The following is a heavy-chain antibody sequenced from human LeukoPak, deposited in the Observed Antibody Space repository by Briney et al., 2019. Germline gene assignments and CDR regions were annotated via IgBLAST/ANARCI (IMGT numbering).Heavy chain of an antibody. CDR2: INTDGSTT. CDR1: GFTFSNYW. D-gene: IGHD2-2*01. Sequence: GGSLRRSCAASGFTFSNYWMHWVRQAPRKGLVWVSRINTDGSTTSYADSVEGRFTISRDNAKNTLYLQMNSLRAEDTAVYYCARDLHCSSTSCYGRSSYYYYYMDVWGKGTTVTVSS. V-gene: IGHV3-74*01. CDR3: ARDLHCSSTSCYGRSSYYYYYMDV. J-gene: IGHJ6*03.